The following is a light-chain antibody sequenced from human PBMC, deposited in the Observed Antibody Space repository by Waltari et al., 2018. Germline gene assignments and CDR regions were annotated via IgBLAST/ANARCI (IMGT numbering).Light chain of an antibody. CDR3: SSYTSSSTVV. CDR1: SSDVGGSNY. Sequence: QSALTQPASVSGSPGQSLTLSCTGTSSDVGGSNYVPWYQQHPGKAPKLMIYDVSKRPSGVSNRFSGSKSGNTASLTISGLQAEDEADYYCSSYTSSSTVVFGGGTKLTVL. J-gene: IGLJ2*01. CDR2: DVS. V-gene: IGLV2-14*01.